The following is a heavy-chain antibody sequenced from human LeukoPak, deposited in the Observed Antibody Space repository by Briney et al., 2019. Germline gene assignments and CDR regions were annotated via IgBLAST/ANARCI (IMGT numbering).Heavy chain of an antibody. D-gene: IGHD1-26*01. CDR2: INHSGST. J-gene: IGHJ3*02. CDR1: GGSFSGYY. V-gene: IGHV4-34*01. Sequence: SETLSLTCAVYGGSFSGYYWSWIRQPPGKGLEWIGEINHSGSTNYNPSLKSRVTISVDTSKNQLSLKLSSVTAADTAVYYCARGRIVGATNGAFDIWGQGTMVTVSS. CDR3: ARGRIVGATNGAFDI.